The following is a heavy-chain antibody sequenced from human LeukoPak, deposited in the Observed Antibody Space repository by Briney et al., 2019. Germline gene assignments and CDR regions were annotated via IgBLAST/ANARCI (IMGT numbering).Heavy chain of an antibody. CDR1: GGSFSGYY. CDR2: INYSGST. CDR3: ARRLGYYYDSSGYYY. Sequence: SETLSLTCAVYGGSFSGYYWSWIRQSPGKGLEWIGEINYSGSTNYNPSLKSRVTISVDTSKNQFSLKLGSVTAADTAVYYCARRLGYYYDSSGYYYWGQGTLVTVSS. J-gene: IGHJ4*02. V-gene: IGHV4-34*01. D-gene: IGHD3-22*01.